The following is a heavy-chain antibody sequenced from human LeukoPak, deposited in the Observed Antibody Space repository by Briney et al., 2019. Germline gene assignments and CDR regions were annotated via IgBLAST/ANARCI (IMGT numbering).Heavy chain of an antibody. CDR2: IYYSGST. J-gene: IGHJ5*02. V-gene: IGHV4-39*01. Sequence: SETLSLTCTVSGGSISSSSYSWGWIRQPPGKGLEWIGSIYYSGSTYYNPSLKSRVTISVDTSKNQFSLKLSSVTAADTAVYXXXXXXXGWSPPSDWFDPWGQGTLVTVSS. D-gene: IGHD6-19*01. CDR1: GGSISSSSYS. CDR3: XXXXXGWSPPSDWFDP.